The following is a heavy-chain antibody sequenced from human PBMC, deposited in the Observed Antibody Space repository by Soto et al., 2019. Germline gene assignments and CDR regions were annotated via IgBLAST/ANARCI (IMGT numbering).Heavy chain of an antibody. V-gene: IGHV2-5*02. D-gene: IGHD2-15*01. CDR1: GVSLSTGGVG. Sequence: QITLKESGPTLVKPTQPLTLTCNVSGVSLSTGGVGVGWIRQPPGKALEWLALIYWDDDQRSSPSLKSRLTITKDTSKNQVVLTMTNMAPEDTATYYCAHMRAAKFDYWGKGTLVTVSS. J-gene: IGHJ4*02. CDR2: IYWDDDQ. CDR3: AHMRAAKFDY.